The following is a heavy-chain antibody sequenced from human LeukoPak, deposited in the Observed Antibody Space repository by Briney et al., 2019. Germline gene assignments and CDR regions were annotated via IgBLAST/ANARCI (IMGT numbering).Heavy chain of an antibody. D-gene: IGHD4-17*01. CDR2: ISGSGGST. Sequence: GSLRLSCAASGFTFSSYAMSWVRQAPGKGLEWVSAISGSGGSTYYADSVKGRFTISRDNSKNTLYLQMNSLRAEDTAVYYCAKKSQNYGDSMTDYWGQGTLVTVSS. J-gene: IGHJ4*02. CDR3: AKKSQNYGDSMTDY. CDR1: GFTFSSYA. V-gene: IGHV3-23*01.